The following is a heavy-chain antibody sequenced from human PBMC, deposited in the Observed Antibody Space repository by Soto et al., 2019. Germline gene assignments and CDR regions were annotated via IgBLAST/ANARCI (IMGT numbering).Heavy chain of an antibody. CDR2: IIPMLGMS. V-gene: IGHV1-69*02. Sequence: QVQLVQSGAEVTKPGSSVTVSCTASGDTFSRFTLSWVRQAPGQGLEWMGRIIPMLGMSNSALKFQGRVKITADKSTNNVYMHINSLRSDDTAVYYCATSYGSGSAHFDSWGQGNLVTVSS. D-gene: IGHD3-10*01. CDR3: ATSYGSGSAHFDS. CDR1: GDTFSRFT. J-gene: IGHJ4*02.